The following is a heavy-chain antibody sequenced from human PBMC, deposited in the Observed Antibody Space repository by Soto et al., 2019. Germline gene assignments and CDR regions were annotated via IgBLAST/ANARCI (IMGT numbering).Heavy chain of an antibody. J-gene: IGHJ4*02. V-gene: IGHV2-5*02. CDR2: IYWDDDK. D-gene: IGHD2-2*01. CDR1: GFSLSTSGVG. Sequence: SGPTLVNPTQTLTLTCTFSGFSLSTSGVGVGWIRQPPGKALEWLALIYWDDDKRYSPSLKSRLTITKDTSKNQVVLTMTNMDPVDTATYYCARVSVGDSEAPAATSGFDDWGQGTMVTVYS. CDR3: ARVSVGDSEAPAATSGFDD.